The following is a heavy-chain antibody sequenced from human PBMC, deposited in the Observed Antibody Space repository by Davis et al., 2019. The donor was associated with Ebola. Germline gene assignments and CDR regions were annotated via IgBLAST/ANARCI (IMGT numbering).Heavy chain of an antibody. CDR3: ARVFWHYDSSGYYLHPFDY. CDR1: GGSISSSSYY. CDR2: IYYSGST. Sequence: SETLSLTCTVSGGSISSSSYYWGWIRQPPGKGLEWIGSIYYSGSTYYNPSLKSRVTISVDTSKNQFSLKLSSVTAADTAVYYCARVFWHYDSSGYYLHPFDYWGQGTLVTVSS. D-gene: IGHD3-22*01. J-gene: IGHJ4*02. V-gene: IGHV4-39*07.